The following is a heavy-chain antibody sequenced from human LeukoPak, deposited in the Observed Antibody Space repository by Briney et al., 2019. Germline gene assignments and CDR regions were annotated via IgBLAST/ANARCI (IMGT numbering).Heavy chain of an antibody. Sequence: SETLSLTCTVSGGSISSGGYYWSWIRQHPGKGLEWIGYIYYSGSTYYNPSLKSRVTISVDTSKNQFSLKLSSVTAADTAVYYCARDWGYSSPGWFDPWGQGTLVTVSS. J-gene: IGHJ5*02. CDR2: IYYSGST. CDR3: ARDWGYSSPGWFDP. CDR1: GGSISSGGYY. V-gene: IGHV4-31*03. D-gene: IGHD6-13*01.